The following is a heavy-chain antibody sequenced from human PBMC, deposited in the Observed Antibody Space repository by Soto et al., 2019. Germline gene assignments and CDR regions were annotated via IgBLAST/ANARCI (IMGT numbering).Heavy chain of an antibody. CDR2: TYYRSKWYN. CDR3: ARVFYDSGIAARPLFTGPRNWFDP. D-gene: IGHD6-6*01. J-gene: IGHJ5*02. V-gene: IGHV6-1*01. Sequence: SQTLSLTCAISGDSVSSNSAAWNWIRQSPSRGLEWLGRTYYRSKWYNDYAVSVKSRITINPDTSKNRFSLQLNSVTPEDTAVYYCARVFYDSGIAARPLFTGPRNWFDPWGQGTLVTVSS. CDR1: GDSVSSNSAA.